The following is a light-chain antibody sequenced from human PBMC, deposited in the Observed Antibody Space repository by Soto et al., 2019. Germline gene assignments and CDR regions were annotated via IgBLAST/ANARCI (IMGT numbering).Light chain of an antibody. CDR1: QRLNDN. J-gene: IGKJ2*01. V-gene: IGKV3-15*01. Sequence: EIVMTQSPATLSVSPGERATLSCRASQRLNDNLAWYQHKPGRPPRLLIYGASNRATGIPARFSGSGSWTHFTLTISSLQSEDFAVYFCQQYNKWPPYTFGQGTKLEIK. CDR2: GAS. CDR3: QQYNKWPPYT.